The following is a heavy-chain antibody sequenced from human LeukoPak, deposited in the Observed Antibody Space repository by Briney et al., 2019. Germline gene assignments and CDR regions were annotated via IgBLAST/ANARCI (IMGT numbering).Heavy chain of an antibody. CDR2: IYSSGST. Sequence: SETLSLTCAVSGGSISGNNWWTWVRQPPGKGLEWVGEIYSSGSTNYNPSLKSRVTISVDKSKNQFSPKLNSVTAADTAVYYCARIETPAQVLPDNWGQGTLVTVSS. D-gene: IGHD4/OR15-4a*01. CDR3: ARIETPAQVLPDN. J-gene: IGHJ4*02. CDR1: GGSISGNNW. V-gene: IGHV4-4*02.